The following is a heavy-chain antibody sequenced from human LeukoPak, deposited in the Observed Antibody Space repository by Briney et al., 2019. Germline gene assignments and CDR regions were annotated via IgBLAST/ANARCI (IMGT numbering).Heavy chain of an antibody. CDR2: INHSGST. CDR1: GGSFSGYY. V-gene: IGHV4-34*01. Sequence: PSETLSLTCAVYGGSFSGYYWSWIRQPPGKGLEWIGEINHSGSTNYNPSLKSRVTISVDTSKNQFSLKLSSVTAADTAVYYCAREGPPTIRFYYYYGMDVWGQGTTVTVSS. D-gene: IGHD5-24*01. J-gene: IGHJ6*02. CDR3: AREGPPTIRFYYYYGMDV.